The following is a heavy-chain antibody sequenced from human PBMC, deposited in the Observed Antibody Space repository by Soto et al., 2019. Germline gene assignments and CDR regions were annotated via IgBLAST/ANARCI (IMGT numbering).Heavy chain of an antibody. J-gene: IGHJ4*02. D-gene: IGHD2-15*01. CDR1: GYNFGSAW. Sequence: GESLKISCKGVGYNFGSAWIGWVRQMPGKGLEWMGLIKPGTSDIRYSPPFRGQVTISADEAVTTAYLQWSGLKASDSAMYYCARERSFFCDSWGQVTMVTVYS. CDR3: ARERSFFCDS. CDR2: IKPGTSDI. V-gene: IGHV5-51*01.